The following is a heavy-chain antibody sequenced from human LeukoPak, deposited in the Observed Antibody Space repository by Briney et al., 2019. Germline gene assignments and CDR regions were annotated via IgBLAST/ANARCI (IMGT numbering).Heavy chain of an antibody. Sequence: ATVKISCKVSGYTFTYFYMHWVQQAPGKGLEWMGLVDPEDGETIYAEKFQGRVTITADTSTDTAYMELSSLRSEDTAVYYCATDGEGYNNWFDPWGQGTLVTVSS. V-gene: IGHV1-69-2*01. CDR2: VDPEDGET. D-gene: IGHD1-1*01. CDR3: ATDGEGYNNWFDP. J-gene: IGHJ5*02. CDR1: GYTFTYFY.